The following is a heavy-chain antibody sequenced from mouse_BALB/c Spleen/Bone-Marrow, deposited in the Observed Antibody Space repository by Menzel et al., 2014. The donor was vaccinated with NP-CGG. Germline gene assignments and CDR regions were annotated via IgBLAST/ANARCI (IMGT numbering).Heavy chain of an antibody. V-gene: IGHV1S56*01. CDR1: GYTFTSYY. CDR2: IYPGNVNA. Sequence: VQLQQSGPELVKPGASVRISCKASGYTFTSYYIHWVKQRPGQGLEWIGWIYPGNVNAKYNEKFEGKATLTADKSSSTAYMQLSSLTSEDSAVYFCARWGTTVVDAMDYWGQGTSVTVSS. J-gene: IGHJ4*01. D-gene: IGHD1-1*01. CDR3: ARWGTTVVDAMDY.